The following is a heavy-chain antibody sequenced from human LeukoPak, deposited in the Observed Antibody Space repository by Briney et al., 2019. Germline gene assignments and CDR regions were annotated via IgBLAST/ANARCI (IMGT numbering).Heavy chain of an antibody. Sequence: GGSLRLSCAASGFTFIDYDMHWVRQVIGKGLEWVSAIGIRGDTHYSGSVKGRFTISRENAESSLYLQMNSLRAEDTAVYYCAKDRGIAAALDYWGQGTLVTVSS. CDR3: AKDRGIAAALDY. CDR2: IGIRGDT. V-gene: IGHV3-13*01. D-gene: IGHD6-13*01. J-gene: IGHJ4*02. CDR1: GFTFIDYD.